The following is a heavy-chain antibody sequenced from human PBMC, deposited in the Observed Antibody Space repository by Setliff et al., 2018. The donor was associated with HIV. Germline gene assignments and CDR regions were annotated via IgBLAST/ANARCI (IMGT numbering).Heavy chain of an antibody. D-gene: IGHD3-16*01. CDR1: GFTFSSYA. J-gene: IGHJ2*01. CDR3: AKGNWGYWYFDI. Sequence: GESLRLSCAASGFTFSSYAMSWVRQAPGKGLEWVSTISGSGGRTYYADSVKGRFTISRDNSKNTLYLQMNSLRAEDTAVYYCAKGNWGYWYFDIWGRGTLVTV. V-gene: IGHV3-23*01. CDR2: ISGSGGRT.